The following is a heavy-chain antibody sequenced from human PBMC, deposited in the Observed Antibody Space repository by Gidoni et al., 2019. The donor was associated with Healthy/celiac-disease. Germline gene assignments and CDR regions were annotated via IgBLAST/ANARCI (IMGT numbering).Heavy chain of an antibody. V-gene: IGHV3-21*01. CDR3: AREDGDTAMVTS. CDR1: GFTFSSYS. Sequence: EVQLVESGGGLVKPGGSLRLSCAASGFTFSSYSMNWVRQAPGKGLEWVSSISSSSSYIYYADSVKGRFTISRDNAKNSLYLQMNSLRAEDTAVYYCAREDGDTAMVTSWGQGTLVTVSS. J-gene: IGHJ4*02. D-gene: IGHD5-18*01. CDR2: ISSSSSYI.